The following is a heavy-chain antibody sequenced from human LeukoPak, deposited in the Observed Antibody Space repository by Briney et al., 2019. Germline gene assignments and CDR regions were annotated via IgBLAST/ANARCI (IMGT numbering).Heavy chain of an antibody. J-gene: IGHJ4*02. V-gene: IGHV3-23*01. CDR3: ARERSYGYFDY. Sequence: GGSLRLSCAASGFTFSSFGMSWVRQAPGKGLEWVSAISGSGGSTYYADSVKGRFTISRDNSKNTLYLQMNSLRAEDTAVYYCARERSYGYFDYWGQGTLVTVSS. CDR2: ISGSGGST. CDR1: GFTFSSFG. D-gene: IGHD3-16*01.